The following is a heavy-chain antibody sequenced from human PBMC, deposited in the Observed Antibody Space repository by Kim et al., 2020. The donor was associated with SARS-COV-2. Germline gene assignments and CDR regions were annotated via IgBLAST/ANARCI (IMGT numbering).Heavy chain of an antibody. Sequence: GGSLRLSCAALSGLSVSNSHMTWVRQAPGKGLEWVSFIYVAGTTSYADSVKGRFTVSRDTSRNTLYLQMNSLSADDTAVHFCASRPYGDYPFFDYWGQGTLVTVSS. J-gene: IGHJ4*02. D-gene: IGHD4-17*01. V-gene: IGHV3-53*01. CDR3: ASRPYGDYPFFDY. CDR2: IYVAGTT. CDR1: GLSVSNSH.